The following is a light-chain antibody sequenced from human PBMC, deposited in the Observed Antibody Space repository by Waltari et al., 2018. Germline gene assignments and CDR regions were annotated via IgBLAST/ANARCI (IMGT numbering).Light chain of an antibody. CDR3: QSADSSGTFQGV. Sequence: YELTQPSSVSVSPGQTARITCSGHALPRQYVYWYQQQPGQAPSLVMFKDRERPSGVPNRCSGSSSGTTATLTISGAQAEDEADYYCQSADSSGTFQGVFGGGTKLTVL. J-gene: IGLJ3*02. CDR1: ALPRQY. CDR2: KDR. V-gene: IGLV3-25*03.